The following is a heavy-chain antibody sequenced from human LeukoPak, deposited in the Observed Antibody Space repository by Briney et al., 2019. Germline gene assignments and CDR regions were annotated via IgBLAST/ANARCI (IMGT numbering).Heavy chain of an antibody. D-gene: IGHD1-26*01. V-gene: IGHV1-18*01. CDR3: ARQFLVGATYYFDY. Sequence: ASVKVSCKTSGYTFSTYGISWVRQAPRQGLEWMGWIRPYNANTNYAQNLQGRVTMTTDTSTSTAYMELRSLRSDDTAVYYCARQFLVGATYYFDYWGQGTLVTVSP. CDR1: GYTFSTYG. CDR2: IRPYNANT. J-gene: IGHJ4*02.